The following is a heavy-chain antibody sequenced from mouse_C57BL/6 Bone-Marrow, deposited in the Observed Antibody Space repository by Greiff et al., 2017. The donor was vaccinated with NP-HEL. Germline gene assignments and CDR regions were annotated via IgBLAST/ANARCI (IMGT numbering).Heavy chain of an antibody. J-gene: IGHJ1*03. V-gene: IGHV1-18*01. D-gene: IGHD1-1*01. Sequence: VQLQQSGPELVKPGASVKIPCKASGYTFTDYNMDWVKQSHGKSLEWIGDINPNNGGTIYNQKFKGKATLTVAKSSSTAYMELSSLTSKDTAVYYCAGWANDYGSSYWYFDVWGTGTPVTVSS. CDR1: GYTFTDYN. CDR2: INPNNGGT. CDR3: AGWANDYGSSYWYFDV.